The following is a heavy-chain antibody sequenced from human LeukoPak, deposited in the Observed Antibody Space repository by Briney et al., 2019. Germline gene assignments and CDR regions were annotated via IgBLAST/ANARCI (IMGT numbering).Heavy chain of an antibody. V-gene: IGHV4-31*03. CDR2: IYYSGST. D-gene: IGHD3-10*01. Sequence: SETLSLTCTVSGGSISRGGYYWSWIRQHPGKGLEWIGYIYYSGSTYYNPSLKSRVTISVDTSKNQFSLKLSSVTAADTAVYYCVRSLSGSYYNWSFDYWGQGTLVTVSS. J-gene: IGHJ4*02. CDR3: VRSLSGSYYNWSFDY. CDR1: GGSISRGGYY.